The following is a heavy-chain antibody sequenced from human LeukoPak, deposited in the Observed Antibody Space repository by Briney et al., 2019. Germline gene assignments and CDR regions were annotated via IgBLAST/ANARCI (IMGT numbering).Heavy chain of an antibody. J-gene: IGHJ4*02. Sequence: ASVKVSCKASGYTFTSYGISWVRQAPGQGLEWMGRINPNSGGTNYAQKFQGRVTMTRDTSISTAYMELSRLRSDDTAVYYCARSLFDYWGQGTLVTVSS. V-gene: IGHV1-2*06. CDR3: ARSLFDY. CDR1: GYTFTSYG. CDR2: INPNSGGT.